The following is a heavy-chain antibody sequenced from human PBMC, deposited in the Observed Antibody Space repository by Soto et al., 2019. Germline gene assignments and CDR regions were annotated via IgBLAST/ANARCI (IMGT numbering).Heavy chain of an antibody. J-gene: IGHJ1*01. Sequence: EVQLVESGGGLVQPGGSLRLSCAASGFTFSSYSMNWVRQAPGKGLEWVSYISSSSNTIYYPDSVKGRFTISRDNAKNLLYLQMNSLRDEDTAVYYCARDDRAGYFQHWGQGTLVTVSS. CDR3: ARDDRAGYFQH. CDR1: GFTFSSYS. CDR2: ISSSSNTI. V-gene: IGHV3-48*02.